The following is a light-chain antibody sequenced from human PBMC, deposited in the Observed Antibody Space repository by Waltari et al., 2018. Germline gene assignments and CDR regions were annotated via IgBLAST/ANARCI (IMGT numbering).Light chain of an antibody. CDR1: SSNIGSKP. CDR2: RNN. Sequence: QSVLTQPPSASGTPGQRVTISCSGSSSNIGSKPVTWYQQLPGTAPKLLIYRNNQRPSGVPDRFSGSKSGTSASLAISGLQSEDEADYYCAAWDDSLSGWVFGGGTKLTVL. J-gene: IGLJ3*02. V-gene: IGLV1-44*01. CDR3: AAWDDSLSGWV.